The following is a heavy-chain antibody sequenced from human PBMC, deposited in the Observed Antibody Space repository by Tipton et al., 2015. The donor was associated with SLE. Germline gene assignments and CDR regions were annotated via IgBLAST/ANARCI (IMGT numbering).Heavy chain of an antibody. D-gene: IGHD2-21*01. CDR1: GFTFSSYA. J-gene: IGHJ4*02. CDR3: AKDESGYCGGDCYSHFDY. V-gene: IGHV3-23*01. CDR2: ISGSGGST. Sequence: SLRLSCAASGFTFSSYAMSWVRQAPGKGLEWVSAISGSGGSTYYADSVKGRFTISRDNSKNTLYLQMNSLRAEDTAVYYCAKDESGYCGGDCYSHFDYWGQGTLVTVSS.